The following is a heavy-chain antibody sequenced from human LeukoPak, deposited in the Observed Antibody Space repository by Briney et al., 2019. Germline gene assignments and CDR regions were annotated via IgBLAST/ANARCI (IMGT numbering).Heavy chain of an antibody. J-gene: IGHJ4*02. Sequence: GESLKISCKASGNSITTYWIGWVRQKPGKGLEWMGLIFPGDSDTKYSPSFQGQVTISADKSISTAYLQWSSLRASDTAMYYCARSPRVYSSGWYVDYWGQGTLVTVSS. CDR3: ARSPRVYSSGWYVDY. D-gene: IGHD6-19*01. V-gene: IGHV5-51*01. CDR2: IFPGDSDT. CDR1: GNSITTYW.